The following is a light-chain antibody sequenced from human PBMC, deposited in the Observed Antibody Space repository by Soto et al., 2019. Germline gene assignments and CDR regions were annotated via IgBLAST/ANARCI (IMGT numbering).Light chain of an antibody. V-gene: IGKV1-39*01. J-gene: IGKJ3*01. CDR1: QSISSY. CDR2: AAS. CDR3: QQSYSTPFT. Sequence: DIQMTQSPSSLSASVGARVTITCPASQSISSYLNWYQQKPGKAPKLLIYAASSLQSGVPSRFSGSGSGTDFTLTISSLQPEDFATYYCQQSYSTPFTFGPGTKVDIK.